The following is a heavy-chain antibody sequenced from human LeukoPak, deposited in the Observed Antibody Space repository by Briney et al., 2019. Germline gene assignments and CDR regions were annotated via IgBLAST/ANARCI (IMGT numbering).Heavy chain of an antibody. V-gene: IGHV4-34*01. D-gene: IGHD3-10*01. CDR1: GGSLNDYL. Sequence: KPSETLSLTCAVYGGSLNDYLWSWIRQPPGQGLELIGEVGHSGTTNYNPSLNRGVTISVDSSSKQFPLTFNYVTAADTAVYFCARELISSRAAFDTWGQGTVVTVSS. CDR2: VGHSGTT. CDR3: ARELISSRAAFDT. J-gene: IGHJ3*02.